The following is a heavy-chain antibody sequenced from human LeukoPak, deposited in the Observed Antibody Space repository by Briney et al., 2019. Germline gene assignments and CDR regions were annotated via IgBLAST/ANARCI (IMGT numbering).Heavy chain of an antibody. D-gene: IGHD3-22*01. CDR2: ICSSSSTI. CDR3: ARGRRYYDSSGPTGVYYFDY. Sequence: GGSLRLSCAASGFTFSSYSMNWVRQAPRKRLEWVSYICSSSSTIYYADSVKGRFTISRDNAKNSLYLQMNSLRDEDTAVYYCARGRRYYDSSGPTGVYYFDYWGQGTLVTVSS. J-gene: IGHJ4*02. V-gene: IGHV3-48*02. CDR1: GFTFSSYS.